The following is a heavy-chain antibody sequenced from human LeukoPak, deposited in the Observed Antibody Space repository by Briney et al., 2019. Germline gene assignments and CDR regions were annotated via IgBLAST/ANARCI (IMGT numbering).Heavy chain of an antibody. CDR3: ARVIYYYGSGSPRRQYYFDY. D-gene: IGHD3-10*01. Sequence: PSETLSLTCAVYGGSFSGYYWSWIRQPPGKGLEWIGEINHSGSTNYNPSLKSRVTISVDTSKNQFSLKLSSVTAADTAVYYCARVIYYYGSGSPRRQYYFDYWDQGTLVTVSS. J-gene: IGHJ4*02. V-gene: IGHV4-34*01. CDR2: INHSGST. CDR1: GGSFSGYY.